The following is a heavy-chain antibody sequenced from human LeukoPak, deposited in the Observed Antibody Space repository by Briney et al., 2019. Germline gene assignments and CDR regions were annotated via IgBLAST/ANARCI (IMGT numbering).Heavy chain of an antibody. D-gene: IGHD4-17*01. CDR2: IKQDGSEK. Sequence: GGSLRLSCAASGFTISSYWMSWVRQAPGKGREWVASIKQDGSEKFYVDSVKSRFTISRDNAENSLYLQMNSLRAEDTAVYYCARALGYDSGEDYWGQGTLVTVSS. J-gene: IGHJ4*02. V-gene: IGHV3-7*01. CDR3: ARALGYDSGEDY. CDR1: GFTISSYW.